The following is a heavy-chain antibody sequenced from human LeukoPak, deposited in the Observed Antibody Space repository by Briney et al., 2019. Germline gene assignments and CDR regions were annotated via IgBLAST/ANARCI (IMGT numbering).Heavy chain of an antibody. V-gene: IGHV4-4*02. CDR2: IYHSGST. Sequence: SETLSLTCAVSGGSISSSNWWSWVRQPPGKGLGWIGEIYHSGSTNYNPSLKSRVTISVDKSKNQFSLKLSSVTAADTAVYYCARDNGYGGNSYGMDVWGQGTTVTVSS. CDR3: ARDNGYGGNSYGMDV. CDR1: GGSISSSNW. J-gene: IGHJ6*02. D-gene: IGHD4-23*01.